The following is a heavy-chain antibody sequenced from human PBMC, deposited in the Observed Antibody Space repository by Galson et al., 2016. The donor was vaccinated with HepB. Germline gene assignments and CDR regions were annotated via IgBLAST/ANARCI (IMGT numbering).Heavy chain of an antibody. D-gene: IGHD3-3*01. CDR1: GYTFTDYS. Sequence: SVKVSCKASGYTFTDYSLHWVRQAPGQRLEWMGWINAGNGNTKYSERFQGRVTITRDTSATMGYLELSSLTSEDTAVYYCARAFGVVMPFDFWGQGTLVTVSS. CDR2: INAGNGNT. J-gene: IGHJ4*02. V-gene: IGHV1-3*01. CDR3: ARAFGVVMPFDF.